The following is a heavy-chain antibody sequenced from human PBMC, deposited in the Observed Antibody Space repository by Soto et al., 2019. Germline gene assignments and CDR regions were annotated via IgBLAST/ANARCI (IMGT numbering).Heavy chain of an antibody. CDR3: AREGGYNWNYGSGDAFDI. Sequence: QVQLVESGGGVVQPGRSLRLSCAASGFTFSSYAMHWVRQAPGKGREGVAVISYDGSNKYYADSVKGRFTISRDNSKNTLYLQMNSLRAEDTAVYYCAREGGYNWNYGSGDAFDIWGQGTMVTVSS. CDR2: ISYDGSNK. CDR1: GFTFSSYA. V-gene: IGHV3-30-3*01. J-gene: IGHJ3*02. D-gene: IGHD1-7*01.